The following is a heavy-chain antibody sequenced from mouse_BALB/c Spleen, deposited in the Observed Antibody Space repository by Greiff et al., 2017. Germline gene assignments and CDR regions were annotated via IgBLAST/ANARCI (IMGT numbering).Heavy chain of an antibody. V-gene: IGHV2-2*02. CDR3: ARTPIYYGNGMDY. J-gene: IGHJ4*01. CDR2: IWSGGST. CDR1: GFSLTSYG. D-gene: IGHD2-1*01. Sequence: VHLVESGPGLVQPSQSLSITCTVSGFSLTSYGVHWVRQSPGKGLEWLGVIWSGGSTDYNAAFISRLSISKDNSKSQVFFKMNSLQANDTAIYYCARTPIYYGNGMDYWGQGTSVTVSS.